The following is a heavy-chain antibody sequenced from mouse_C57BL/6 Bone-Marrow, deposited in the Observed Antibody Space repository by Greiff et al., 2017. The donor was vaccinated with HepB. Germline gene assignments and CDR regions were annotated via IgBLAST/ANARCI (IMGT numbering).Heavy chain of an antibody. V-gene: IGHV1-50*01. J-gene: IGHJ4*01. CDR2: IDPSDSYT. CDR3: ARLSYGSTMDY. Sequence: QVQLQQPGAELVKPGASVKLSCKASGYTFTSYWMQWVKQRPGQGLEWIGEIDPSDSYTNYNQKFKGKATLTVDQSSSTAYMQLNSLTSEDSAVYYCARLSYGSTMDYWGQGTSVTVSS. CDR1: GYTFTSYW. D-gene: IGHD1-1*01.